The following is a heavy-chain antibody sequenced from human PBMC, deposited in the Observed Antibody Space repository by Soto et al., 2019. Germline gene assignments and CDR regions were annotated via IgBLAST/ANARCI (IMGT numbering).Heavy chain of an antibody. V-gene: IGHV4-39*01. CDR2: IYYSGSS. CDR1: GGSISSSSYY. CDR3: ARLSFGEVAGNYYYYGMDV. D-gene: IGHD6-19*01. Sequence: SETLSLTCTVSGGSISSSSYYWGLIRQPPGKGLEWIGNIYYSGSSYYNPSLKSRVTISVDTSKNQFSLKLSSVTAADTAVYYCARLSFGEVAGNYYYYGMDVWGQGTTVT. J-gene: IGHJ6*02.